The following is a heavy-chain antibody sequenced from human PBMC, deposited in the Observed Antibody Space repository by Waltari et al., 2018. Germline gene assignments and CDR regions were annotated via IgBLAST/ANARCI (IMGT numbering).Heavy chain of an antibody. Sequence: QVQLVQSGAAVKKPGSSVKVSCKASGGTFSSSAISWVRQAPGQGLEWMGRIIPILGIANYAQKFQGRVTITADKSTSTAYMELSSLRSEDTAVYYCARAPELLPGDYWGQGTLVTVSS. V-gene: IGHV1-69*04. CDR3: ARAPELLPGDY. J-gene: IGHJ4*02. CDR1: GGTFSSSA. D-gene: IGHD1-26*01. CDR2: IIPILGIA.